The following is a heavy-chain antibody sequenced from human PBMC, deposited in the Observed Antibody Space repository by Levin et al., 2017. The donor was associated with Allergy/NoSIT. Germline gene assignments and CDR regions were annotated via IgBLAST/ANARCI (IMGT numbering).Heavy chain of an antibody. V-gene: IGHV3-23*01. J-gene: IGHJ4*02. CDR1: GFTFSSYA. Sequence: SGGSLRLSCAASGFTFSSYAMSWVRQAPGKGLEWVSAISGSGGSTYYADSMKGRFTISRDNSKNTLYLQMNSLRAEDTAVYYCAKVWTANPGGYWGQGTLVTVSS. CDR2: ISGSGGST. D-gene: IGHD3/OR15-3a*01. CDR3: AKVWTANPGGY.